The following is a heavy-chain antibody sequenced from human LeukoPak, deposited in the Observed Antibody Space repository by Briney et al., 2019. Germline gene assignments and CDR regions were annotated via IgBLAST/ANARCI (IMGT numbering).Heavy chain of an antibody. Sequence: PAGGSLRLSCAASGFIFSSYGMNWVRQAPGKGLEWVSYIIGSSSTIFYADSVKGRFTISRDNAKNSLYLQMNSLRAEDTAVYYCAREGTMPIDPWGQGTLVTVSS. CDR3: AREGTMPIDP. CDR2: IIGSSSTI. D-gene: IGHD2-2*01. CDR1: GFIFSSYG. J-gene: IGHJ5*02. V-gene: IGHV3-48*01.